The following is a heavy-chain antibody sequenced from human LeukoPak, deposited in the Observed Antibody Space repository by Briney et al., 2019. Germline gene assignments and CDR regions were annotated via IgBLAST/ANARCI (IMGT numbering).Heavy chain of an antibody. CDR1: GGSISSSSYY. J-gene: IGHJ3*02. V-gene: IGHV4-39*07. Sequence: SETLSLTCTVSGGSISSSSYYWGWIRQPPGKGLEWIGSIYYSGSTYYNPSLKSRVTISVDTSKNQSSLKLSSVTAADTAVYYCARDAMIAQEAFDIWGQGTMVTVSS. CDR3: ARDAMIAQEAFDI. D-gene: IGHD3-22*01. CDR2: IYYSGST.